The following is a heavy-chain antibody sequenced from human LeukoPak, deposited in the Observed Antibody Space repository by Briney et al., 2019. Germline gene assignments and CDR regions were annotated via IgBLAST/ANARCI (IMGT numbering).Heavy chain of an antibody. Sequence: ASVKVSCKASGYTFTGYYMHWVRQAPGQGLEWMGWINPNSGGTNYAQKFQGRVTMTRDTSISTAYTELSRLRSDDTAVYYCARADCSGGSCDAFDIWGQGTMVTVSS. V-gene: IGHV1-2*02. CDR3: ARADCSGGSCDAFDI. J-gene: IGHJ3*02. CDR2: INPNSGGT. CDR1: GYTFTGYY. D-gene: IGHD2-15*01.